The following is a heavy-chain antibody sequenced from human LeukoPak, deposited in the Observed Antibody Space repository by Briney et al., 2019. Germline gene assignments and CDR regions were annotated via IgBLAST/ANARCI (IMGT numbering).Heavy chain of an antibody. CDR1: GYTFTGYS. D-gene: IGHD3-10*01. CDR3: ARSGWFGELSDY. J-gene: IGHJ4*02. Sequence: GASVKVSCKASGYTFTGYSMHWLRQAPGQGLEWMGWINPNSGGTSYAHNFQGRVTMTRDTSISTVYVELSRLRSDGTAVYFCARSGWFGELSDYWGQGTLVTVSS. V-gene: IGHV1-2*02. CDR2: INPNSGGT.